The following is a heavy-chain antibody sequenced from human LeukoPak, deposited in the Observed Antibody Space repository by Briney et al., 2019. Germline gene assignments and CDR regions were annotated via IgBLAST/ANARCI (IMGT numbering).Heavy chain of an antibody. V-gene: IGHV3-23*01. J-gene: IGHJ6*02. D-gene: IGHD3-10*01. CDR2: ISGSGGST. Sequence: PGGSLRLSCAASGFTFSSYAMSWVRQAPGKGLEWVSAISGSGGSTYYADSVKGRFTISRDNSKNTLYLQMNSLRAEDTAVYYCAKELRGDYPYYYYYGMDVWGQGTTVTVSS. CDR3: AKELRGDYPYYYYYGMDV. CDR1: GFTFSSYA.